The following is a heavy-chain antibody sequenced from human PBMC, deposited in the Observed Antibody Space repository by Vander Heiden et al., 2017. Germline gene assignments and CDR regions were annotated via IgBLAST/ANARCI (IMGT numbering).Heavy chain of an antibody. CDR3: ASSSTRLSYYYYYGMDV. Sequence: EVQLVESGGGLVKPGGSLRLSCAASGFTFRSSRRNCVRQAPGKGLEWVSSISSTSTYIYYADSVKGRSTISRDNAKNSLYLQMNSLRAEDTAVYYCASSSTRLSYYYYYGMDVWGQGTTVTVSS. V-gene: IGHV3-21*01. D-gene: IGHD2-2*01. CDR1: GFTFRSSR. J-gene: IGHJ6*02. CDR2: ISSTSTYI.